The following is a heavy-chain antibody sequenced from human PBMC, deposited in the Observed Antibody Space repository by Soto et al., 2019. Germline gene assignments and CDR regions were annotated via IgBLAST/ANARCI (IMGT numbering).Heavy chain of an antibody. D-gene: IGHD6-13*01. Sequence: GGSLRLSCAGSGFTVSSSYMSWVRQAPGKGLEWVSVLFRDGTTFYADSAKGRFTISRHNSENTLYLQMNSLRREDTAVYYCARAEYTGSWTAERDYWGQGTLVTVSS. CDR2: LFRDGTT. J-gene: IGHJ4*02. CDR1: GFTVSSSY. CDR3: ARAEYTGSWTAERDY. V-gene: IGHV3-53*04.